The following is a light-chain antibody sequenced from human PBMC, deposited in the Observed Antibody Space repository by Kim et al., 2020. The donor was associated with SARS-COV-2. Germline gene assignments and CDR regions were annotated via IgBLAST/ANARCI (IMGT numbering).Light chain of an antibody. Sequence: QSSTISCTGTSSDVGGYNYVSWYQQHPGKAPKLMIYDVSKRPSGVSNRFSCSKSGNTASLTISGLQAEDEADYYCSSYTSSSTFPFGTWTKVTVL. J-gene: IGLJ1*01. CDR1: SSDVGGYNY. V-gene: IGLV2-14*04. CDR3: SSYTSSSTFP. CDR2: DVS.